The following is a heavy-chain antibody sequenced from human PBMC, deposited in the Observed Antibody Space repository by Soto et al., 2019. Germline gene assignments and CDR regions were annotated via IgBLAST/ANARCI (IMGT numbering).Heavy chain of an antibody. Sequence: GASVKVSCKASGFGLINYGFTWVRQAPGQGLEWMGWISAYNGNTIYAQNLQGRLTMTRDTSTSTAYMELRSLGSDDTAVYYCARLGVTTSVYYYTMDVWGQGTTVTVSS. CDR2: ISAYNGNT. V-gene: IGHV1-18*04. J-gene: IGHJ6*02. D-gene: IGHD4-4*01. CDR1: GFGLINYG. CDR3: ARLGVTTSVYYYTMDV.